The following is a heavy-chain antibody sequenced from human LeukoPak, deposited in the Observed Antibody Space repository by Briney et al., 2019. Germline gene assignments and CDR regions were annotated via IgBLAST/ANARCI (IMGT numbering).Heavy chain of an antibody. CDR1: GGSISSRSYY. D-gene: IGHD6-13*01. J-gene: IGHJ4*02. V-gene: IGHV4-39*01. Sequence: SETMSLTCTVSGGSISSRSYYWGWIRQPPENGLEWIGSIYYSGSTYYNPSLKSRVTISVDTSKNQFSLKLSSVTAADTAVYYCARQKQQLVGIDYWGQGTLVTVSS. CDR2: IYYSGST. CDR3: ARQKQQLVGIDY.